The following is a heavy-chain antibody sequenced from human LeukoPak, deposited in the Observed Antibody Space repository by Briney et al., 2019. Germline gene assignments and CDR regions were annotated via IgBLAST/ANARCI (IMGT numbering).Heavy chain of an antibody. J-gene: IGHJ4*02. D-gene: IGHD3-22*01. Sequence: GGSLRLSCAASGFTFSSYAMCWVRQAPGKGLKWVSAISGSGGSTYYADSVKGRFTISRDNSKNTLFLQMNSLRAEDTAVYYCARSSGSRGPIDYWGQGTLVTVSS. CDR2: ISGSGGST. V-gene: IGHV3-23*01. CDR1: GFTFSSYA. CDR3: ARSSGSRGPIDY.